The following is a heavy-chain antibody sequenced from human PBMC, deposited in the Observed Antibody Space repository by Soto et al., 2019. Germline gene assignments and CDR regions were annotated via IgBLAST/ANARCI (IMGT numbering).Heavy chain of an antibody. CDR1: GFTFSDYY. D-gene: IGHD2-15*01. CDR3: ARDLYCSGGSCYSVNYYYYGMDV. J-gene: IGHJ6*02. Sequence: GSLSLSCAASGFTFSDYYISWIRQAPGKGLEWFSYISSSGSTIYYADSVKGRFTISRDNAKNSLYLQMNSLRAEDTAVYYCARDLYCSGGSCYSVNYYYYGMDVWGQGTTVTVSS. CDR2: ISSSGSTI. V-gene: IGHV3-11*01.